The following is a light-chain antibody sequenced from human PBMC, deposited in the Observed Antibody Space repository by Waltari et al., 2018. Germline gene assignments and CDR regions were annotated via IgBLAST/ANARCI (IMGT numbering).Light chain of an antibody. J-gene: IGKJ1*01. Sequence: DIQMTQSPSSLSASVGDRFNITCRASQAISSWLAWYQQIPGKAPKLLIYKASSLKSGVPSRFSGSGSGTDFTLTISSLQSEDFATYYCQQYNSAPPTFGQGTKVEIK. V-gene: IGKV1-12*01. CDR2: KAS. CDR3: QQYNSAPPT. CDR1: QAISSW.